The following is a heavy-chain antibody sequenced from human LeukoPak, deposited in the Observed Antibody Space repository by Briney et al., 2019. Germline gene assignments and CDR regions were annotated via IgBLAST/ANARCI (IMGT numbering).Heavy chain of an antibody. CDR2: MNPNSGNT. D-gene: IGHD2-8*02. CDR1: GYTFTTND. V-gene: IGHV1-8*01. CDR3: ARGREYSTGPGFDY. J-gene: IGHJ4*02. Sequence: ASVKVSCKASGYTFTTNDINWVRQATGQGPEWIGWMNPNSGNTGYAQKFEGRITMTRNTSISTAYMELRSLRSEDTAVYYCARGREYSTGPGFDYWGQGTLVTVSS.